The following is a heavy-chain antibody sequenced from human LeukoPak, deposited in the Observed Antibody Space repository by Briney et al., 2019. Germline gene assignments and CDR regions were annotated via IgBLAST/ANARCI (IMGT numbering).Heavy chain of an antibody. CDR3: ARGPRIAAAG. CDR2: IYYSGST. D-gene: IGHD6-13*01. Sequence: SETLSLTCTVSGGSISSYYWSWIRQPPGKGLEWIGYIYYSGSTNYNPSLKSRVTISVDTSKNQFSLKLSSVTAADTAVYYCARGPRIAAAGWGQGTMVTVSS. CDR1: GGSISSYY. J-gene: IGHJ3*01. V-gene: IGHV4-59*01.